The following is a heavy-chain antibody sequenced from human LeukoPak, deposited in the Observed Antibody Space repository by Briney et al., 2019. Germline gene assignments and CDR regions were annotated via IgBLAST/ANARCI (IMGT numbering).Heavy chain of an antibody. D-gene: IGHD3-3*01. Sequence: ASVKVSCKASGYTFTGYYMHWVRQAPGHGLEWMGWINPNSGGTNYAQKLQGRVTMTRDTSISTAYMALSRLRCDDTAVYYCVRVLGDVWSSYYYCDYWGQGTLVTVSS. CDR3: VRVLGDVWSSYYYCDY. V-gene: IGHV1-2*02. CDR1: GYTFTGYY. J-gene: IGHJ4*02. CDR2: INPNSGGT.